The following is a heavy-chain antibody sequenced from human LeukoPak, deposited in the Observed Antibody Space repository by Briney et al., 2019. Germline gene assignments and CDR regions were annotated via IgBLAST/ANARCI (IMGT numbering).Heavy chain of an antibody. CDR2: ISSSSSYI. D-gene: IGHD3-10*01. V-gene: IGHV3-21*01. J-gene: IGHJ4*02. Sequence: GGSLRLSCAASGFTFSSYSMNWVRQAPGKGLEWVSSISSSSSYIYYADSVKGRFTISRDNAKKSLYLQMNSLRVEDTAVYYCARDKITSGYYFDYWGQGTLVTVSS. CDR3: ARDKITSGYYFDY. CDR1: GFTFSSYS.